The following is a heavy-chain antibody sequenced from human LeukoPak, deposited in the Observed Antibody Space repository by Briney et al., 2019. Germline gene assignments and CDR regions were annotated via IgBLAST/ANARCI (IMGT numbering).Heavy chain of an antibody. D-gene: IGHD4-23*01. J-gene: IGHJ6*03. V-gene: IGHV1-2*02. CDR1: GYTFTGYY. CDR3: ARGALGGGNSFFWYYYYMDV. Sequence: ASVKVSCKASGYTFTGYYIHWVRQAPGQGLEWMGWINPNNGGTDYAQNFQGRVTMTRDTSISTAYMELSSLRSEDTAVYYCARGALGGGNSFFWYYYYMDVWGKGTTVTVSS. CDR2: INPNNGGT.